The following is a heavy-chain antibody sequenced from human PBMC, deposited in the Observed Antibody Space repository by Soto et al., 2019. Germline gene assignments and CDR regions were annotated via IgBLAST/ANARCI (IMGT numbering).Heavy chain of an antibody. V-gene: IGHV3-30*19. CDR2: TSYDGSNK. CDR1: GFTFRSFV. D-gene: IGHD3-16*01. J-gene: IGHJ4*02. Sequence: QVQLVESGGGVVQPGTSLRLSCVGSGFTFRSFVIHWVRQAPGKGLEWVALTSYDGSNKYYDDSVKGRFTISRDNSRNTVDLQMDSLRLEDTALYYCARWGTTCGLDVWGQGTLVSVSS. CDR3: ARWGTTCGLDV.